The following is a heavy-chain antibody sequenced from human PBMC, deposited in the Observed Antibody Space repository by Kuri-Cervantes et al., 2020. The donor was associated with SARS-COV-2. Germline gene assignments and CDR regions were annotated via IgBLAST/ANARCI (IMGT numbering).Heavy chain of an antibody. CDR1: GFTFSSYA. CDR2: ISGSGGST. CDR3: AKAYYDFWSGYYRAGYYFDY. Sequence: GESLKISCAASGFTFSSYAMSWVRQAPGKGLEWVSAISGSGGSTYYADSVKGRFTISRDNSKNTLYLQMNSLRAEDTAVYYCAKAYYDFWSGYYRAGYYFDYWGQGTLVTVSS. V-gene: IGHV3-23*01. J-gene: IGHJ4*02. D-gene: IGHD3-3*01.